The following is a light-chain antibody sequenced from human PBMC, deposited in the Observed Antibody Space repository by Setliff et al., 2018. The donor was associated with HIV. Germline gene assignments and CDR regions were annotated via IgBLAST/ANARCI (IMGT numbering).Light chain of an antibody. J-gene: IGLJ2*01. CDR2: DVS. Sequence: QSVLTQPASVSGSPGQSITISCTGTSSDVGAYNYVSWYQQHPGKAPKLMIYDVSNRPSGVSNRFSGSKSGNTASLTIPGLQAEDEADYYCSSYTSSSTLVVFGGGTK. V-gene: IGLV2-14*03. CDR3: SSYTSSSTLVV. CDR1: SSDVGAYNY.